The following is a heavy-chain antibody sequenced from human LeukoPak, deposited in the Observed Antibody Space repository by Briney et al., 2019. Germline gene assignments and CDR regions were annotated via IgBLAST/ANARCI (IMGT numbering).Heavy chain of an antibody. CDR2: ISGSGDNT. V-gene: IGHV3-23*01. Sequence: GGSLRLSCAASGFTFSSYAMSWVRQAPGKGLEWVSGISGSGDNTYYADSVKGRFTISRDNSRNTLYVQVNSLGTDDTAAYYCAKGSYYDSSGSFYFDYWGQGTLVTVSS. CDR1: GFTFSSYA. J-gene: IGHJ4*02. D-gene: IGHD3-22*01. CDR3: AKGSYYDSSGSFYFDY.